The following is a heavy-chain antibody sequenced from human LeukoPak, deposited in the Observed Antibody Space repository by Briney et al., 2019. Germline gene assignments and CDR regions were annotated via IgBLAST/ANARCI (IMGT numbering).Heavy chain of an antibody. D-gene: IGHD2-15*01. CDR3: ARDGRYCSGGSCYFHGMDV. CDR2: IWYDGSNK. CDR1: GFTFSSYG. Sequence: GRSLRLSCAASGFTFSSYGMHWVRQAPGKGLEWVAVIWYDGSNKYYADSVKGRFTISRDNSKNTLYLQMNSLRAEDTAVYYCARDGRYCSGGSCYFHGMDVWGKGTTVTVSS. V-gene: IGHV3-33*01. J-gene: IGHJ6*04.